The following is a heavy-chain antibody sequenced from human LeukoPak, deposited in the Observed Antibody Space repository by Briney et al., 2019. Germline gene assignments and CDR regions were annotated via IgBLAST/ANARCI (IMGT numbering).Heavy chain of an antibody. D-gene: IGHD3-10*01. V-gene: IGHV1-8*01. J-gene: IGHJ5*02. CDR2: MNPNRGNT. Sequence: ASVKVSCKASGYTFTSYDINWVRQATGQGLEWMGWMNPNRGNTGYAQKFQGRVTMTRNTSISTAYMELSSLRSEDTAVYYCARGELLLWFGELLSTNNWFDPWGQGTLVTVSS. CDR3: ARGELLLWFGELLSTNNWFDP. CDR1: GYTFTSYD.